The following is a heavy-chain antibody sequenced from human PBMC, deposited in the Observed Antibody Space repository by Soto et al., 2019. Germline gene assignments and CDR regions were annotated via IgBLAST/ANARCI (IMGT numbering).Heavy chain of an antibody. D-gene: IGHD6-13*01. CDR1: GFTVSSNY. CDR3: GSDCGSSWPKD. J-gene: IGHJ3*01. V-gene: IGHV3-66*01. Sequence: QLVESGGGLVQPGGSLRLSCAASGFTVSSNYMSWVRQAPEKGLEWVSVIYSGGSTYYADSVKGRFTISRDNSNNKLYLQMNSLRAEDTAVYYCGSDCGSSWPKDWGQGTMVTVSS. CDR2: IYSGGST.